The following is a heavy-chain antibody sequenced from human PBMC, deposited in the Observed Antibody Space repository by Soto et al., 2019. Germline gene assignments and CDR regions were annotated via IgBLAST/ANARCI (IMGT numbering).Heavy chain of an antibody. V-gene: IGHV1-69*01. D-gene: IGHD5-18*01. CDR3: ARVGNSYSRRYYYGMDV. J-gene: IGHJ6*02. CDR1: GGTFSSYA. Sequence: QVQLVQSGAEVKKPGSSVKVSCKASGGTFSSYAISWVRQAPGQGLEWMGGIIPIFGTANYAQKFQGRVTIPADESTSTAYMELSSLRSEDTAVYYCARVGNSYSRRYYYGMDVWGQGTTVTVSS. CDR2: IIPIFGTA.